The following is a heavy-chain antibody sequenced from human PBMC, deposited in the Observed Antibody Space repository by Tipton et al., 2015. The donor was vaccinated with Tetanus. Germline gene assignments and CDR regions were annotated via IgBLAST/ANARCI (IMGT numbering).Heavy chain of an antibody. D-gene: IGHD3-10*01. Sequence: TLSLTCAVYGGSFSGYYWSWIRQPPGKGLEWIGEINHSGSTNYNPSLKSQVTISVDTSKNQFSLKLSSVTAADTAVYYCARVFSPPGGYKGYYFDYWGQGTLVTVSS. CDR2: INHSGST. CDR3: ARVFSPPGGYKGYYFDY. J-gene: IGHJ4*02. CDR1: GGSFSGYY. V-gene: IGHV4-34*01.